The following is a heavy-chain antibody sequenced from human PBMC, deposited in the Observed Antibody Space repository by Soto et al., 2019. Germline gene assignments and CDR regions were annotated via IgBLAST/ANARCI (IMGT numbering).Heavy chain of an antibody. V-gene: IGHV3-53*01. CDR3: AREMYGSGPDYGMDV. CDR1: GFTVSSNY. J-gene: IGHJ6*02. Sequence: VRRSCAASGFTVSSNYMSWVRQAAGKGLEWGSVIYSGGSTYYADSVKGRFTISRDNSKNTLYLQMNSLRAEDTAVYYCAREMYGSGPDYGMDVWGQGTTVTVSS. D-gene: IGHD3-10*01. CDR2: IYSGGST.